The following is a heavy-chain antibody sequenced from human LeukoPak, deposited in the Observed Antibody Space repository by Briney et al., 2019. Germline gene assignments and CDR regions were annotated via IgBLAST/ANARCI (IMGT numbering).Heavy chain of an antibody. D-gene: IGHD3-22*01. CDR1: GYSFTSYL. CDR3: ASSSNGYSSFDY. J-gene: IGHJ4*02. V-gene: IGHV5-51*01. CDR2: ISPSDCHT. Sequence: GESLKISWEGGGYSFTSYLICGGRQMAGGGVEWVGIISPSDCHTRDRPFLQGEVTISADKSISTAYLQCSSLKASDTAMYYCASSSNGYSSFDYWGQGTLVTVSS.